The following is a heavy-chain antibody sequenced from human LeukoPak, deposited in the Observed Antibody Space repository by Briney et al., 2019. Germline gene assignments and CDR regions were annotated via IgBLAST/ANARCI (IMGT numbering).Heavy chain of an antibody. CDR3: VRHGTRYYYGMDV. D-gene: IGHD1-26*01. CDR1: GGSISSYY. J-gene: IGHJ6*02. CDR2: IYYSGST. Sequence: SETLSLTCTVSGGSISSYYWSWIRQPPGKGLEWIGYIYYSGSTNYNPSLKSRVTISVDTSKNQFSLKLSSVTAADTAVYYCVRHGTRYYYGMDVWGQGTTVTVSS. V-gene: IGHV4-59*08.